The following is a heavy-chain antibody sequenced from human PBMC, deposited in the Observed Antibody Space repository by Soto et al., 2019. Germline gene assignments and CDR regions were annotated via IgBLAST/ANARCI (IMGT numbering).Heavy chain of an antibody. Sequence: GGSLRLSCTASGFTFSSHAMSWVRQAPGKGLEWVSAISGGGTSTYYADSVKGRFTISRDISTNTLYLQINSLRADDTAVYYCTKPTKGIGWFGYYGLDVWGQGTTVTVSS. CDR2: ISGGGTST. CDR1: GFTFSSHA. J-gene: IGHJ6*02. CDR3: TKPTKGIGWFGYYGLDV. D-gene: IGHD6-19*01. V-gene: IGHV3-23*01.